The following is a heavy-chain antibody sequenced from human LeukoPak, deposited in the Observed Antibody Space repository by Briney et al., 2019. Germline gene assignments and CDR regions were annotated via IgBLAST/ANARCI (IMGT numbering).Heavy chain of an antibody. D-gene: IGHD3-22*01. CDR2: IYWDDDE. CDR1: GFSLTTSGVS. CDR3: AHSGRYFYDTSGHLFDYSFNS. V-gene: IGHV2-5*02. J-gene: IGHJ4*02. Sequence: SGPSLVKPTQTLTLTCTFSGFSLTTSGVSVGWIRQPPGKALEWVAVIYWDDDERYSPSLESRLTITKDTSKNQVVLTMTNVDPVDTATYYCAHSGRYFYDTSGHLFDYSFNSWGQGTLVTVSS.